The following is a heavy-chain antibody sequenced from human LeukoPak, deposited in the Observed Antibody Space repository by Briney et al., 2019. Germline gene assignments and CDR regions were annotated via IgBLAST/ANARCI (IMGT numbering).Heavy chain of an antibody. V-gene: IGHV1-2*06. CDR3: ARGYDSSGYGAFDI. J-gene: IGHJ3*02. CDR1: RYTFTGYY. Sequence: ASVKVSCKASRYTFTGYYMHWVRQAPGQGLEWMGRINPNSGGTNYAQKFQGRVTMTRDTSISTAYMELSRLRSDDTAVYYCARGYDSSGYGAFDIWGQGTMVTVSS. D-gene: IGHD3-22*01. CDR2: INPNSGGT.